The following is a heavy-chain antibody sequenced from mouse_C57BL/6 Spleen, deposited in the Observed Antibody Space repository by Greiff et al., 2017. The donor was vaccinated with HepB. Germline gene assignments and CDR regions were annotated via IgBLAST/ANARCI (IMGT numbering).Heavy chain of an antibody. CDR1: GFTFSNSG. J-gene: IGHJ3*01. CDR3: VRRDPFAY. CDR2: ISSGGSYT. D-gene: IGHD3-3*01. Sequence: EVQLVESGGDLVKPGGSLKLSCAASGFTFSNSGMSWVRQTPDKRLEWVATISSGGSYTYYPDSVKGRFTISRDNAKNTLYLQMSSLKSEDTARYYWVRRDPFAYWGQGTLVTVSA. V-gene: IGHV5-6*01.